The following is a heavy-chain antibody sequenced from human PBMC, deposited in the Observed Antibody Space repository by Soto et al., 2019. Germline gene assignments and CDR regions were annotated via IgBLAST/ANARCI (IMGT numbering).Heavy chain of an antibody. V-gene: IGHV3-48*03. CDR3: ARDRHDSSSSTYYYYGMDV. CDR2: ISSSGSTI. CDR1: GFTFSSYE. D-gene: IGHD6-6*01. J-gene: IGHJ6*02. Sequence: EVQLVESGGGLVQPGGSLRLSCAASGFTFSSYEMNWFRQAPGRGLEWVSYISSSGSTIYYEDSVKGRFTISRDNAKNSLYLQMNSLRAEDTAVYYCARDRHDSSSSTYYYYGMDVWGQGTTVTVSS.